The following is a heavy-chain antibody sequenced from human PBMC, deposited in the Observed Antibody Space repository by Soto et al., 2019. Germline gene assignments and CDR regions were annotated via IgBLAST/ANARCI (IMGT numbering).Heavy chain of an antibody. CDR2: IYYSGST. J-gene: IGHJ5*02. CDR3: ARDRRVRGVFNWFDP. Sequence: SETLSLTCTVSGGSISSGGYYWSWIRQHPGKGLEWIGYIYYSGSTYYNPSLKSRVTISVDTSKNQFSLKLSSVTAADTAVYYCARDRRVRGVFNWFDPWGQGTLVTVSS. V-gene: IGHV4-31*03. D-gene: IGHD3-10*01. CDR1: GGSISSGGYY.